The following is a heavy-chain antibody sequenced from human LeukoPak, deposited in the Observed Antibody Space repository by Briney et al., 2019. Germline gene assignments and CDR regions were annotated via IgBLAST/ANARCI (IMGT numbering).Heavy chain of an antibody. D-gene: IGHD6-13*01. CDR2: IYNSGNT. V-gene: IGHV4-4*08. CDR3: ARDSRKTYSNSWYSWFDP. Sequence: PSEALSLTCTVSGGFISEYYWNWIRQPPGKGLEWIGYIYNSGNTNYNPSLKSRVTISVDTSKNQFSLKLSSVTAADTAVYYCARDSRKTYSNSWYSWFDPWGQGTLVTVSS. CDR1: GGFISEYY. J-gene: IGHJ5*02.